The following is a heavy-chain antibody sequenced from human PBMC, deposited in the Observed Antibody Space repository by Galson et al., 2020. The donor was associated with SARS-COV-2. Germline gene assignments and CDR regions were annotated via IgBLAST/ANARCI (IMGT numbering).Heavy chain of an antibody. V-gene: IGHV2-70*01. CDR3: ARIVVEQQLVHDYYYGMDV. D-gene: IGHD6-13*01. CDR1: GFSLSTSGMC. Sequence: AGPTLVKPTQTITLTCTFSGFSLSTSGMCVSWIRQPPGKALEWLALIDWDDDKYYSTSLKTRLTISKDTSKNQVVLTMTNMDPVDTATYYCARIVVEQQLVHDYYYGMDVWGQGTTVTVSS. J-gene: IGHJ6*02. CDR2: IDWDDDK.